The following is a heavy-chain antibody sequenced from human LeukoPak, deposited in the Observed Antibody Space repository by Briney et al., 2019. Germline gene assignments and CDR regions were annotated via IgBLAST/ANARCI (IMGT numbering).Heavy chain of an antibody. J-gene: IGHJ4*02. D-gene: IGHD3-10*01. Sequence: PSETLSLTCTVSGDSVRSDTYYWSWIRQPPGKGLEWIGFVYYSGRTNYNASLKSRVTMSVDTSKNQFSLMLRSVTAADTAVYYCVRGRVQAYWGQGTLVTVSS. CDR1: GDSVRSDTYY. CDR3: VRGRVQAY. CDR2: VYYSGRT. V-gene: IGHV4-61*01.